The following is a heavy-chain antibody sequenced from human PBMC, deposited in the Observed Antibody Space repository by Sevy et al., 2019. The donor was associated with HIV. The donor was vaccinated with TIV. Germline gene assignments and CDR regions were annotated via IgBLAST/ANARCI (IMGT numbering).Heavy chain of an antibody. CDR1: GFTFDDYA. CDR2: ISWDGGST. J-gene: IGHJ4*02. D-gene: IGHD3-10*01. Sequence: GGSLRLSCAASGFTFDDYAMHWVRQAPGKGLEWVSLISWDGGSTYYADSVKGRFTISRDNSKNSLSLQMTSLRAEDTAFYYCAKDLAGEGPYGSGSLEYWGQGTLVTVSS. CDR3: AKDLAGEGPYGSGSLEY. V-gene: IGHV3-43D*03.